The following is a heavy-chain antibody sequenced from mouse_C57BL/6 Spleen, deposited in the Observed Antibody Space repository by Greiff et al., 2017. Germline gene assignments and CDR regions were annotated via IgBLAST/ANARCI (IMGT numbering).Heavy chain of an antibody. CDR3: TRGSPSSNWDWGYAMDY. V-gene: IGHV5-9-1*02. CDR2: ISSGGDYI. CDR1: GFTFSSYA. D-gene: IGHD4-1*02. J-gene: IGHJ4*01. Sequence: EVKLMESGEGLVKPGGSLKLSCAASGFTFSSYAMSWVRQTPEKRLEWVAYISSGGDYIYNADTVKGRFTIARDNDRNTLYLQMSSLTSEDTAMYYCTRGSPSSNWDWGYAMDYWGQGTSVTVSS.